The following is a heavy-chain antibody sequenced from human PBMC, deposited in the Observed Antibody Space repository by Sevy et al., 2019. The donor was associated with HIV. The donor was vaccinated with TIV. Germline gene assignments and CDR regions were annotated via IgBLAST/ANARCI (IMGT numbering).Heavy chain of an antibody. V-gene: IGHV3-21*01. CDR1: GFTFNSHT. D-gene: IGHD4-17*01. CDR2: ISSSSSYI. CDR3: ARVKDYGDYGAFDI. J-gene: IGHJ3*02. Sequence: GGSLRLSCAGSGFTFNSHTMNWVRQAPGKGLEWVSSISSSSSYIYYGDSVKGRFTISRDNAKSSLFLQMNSLRAEDTAIYFCARVKDYGDYGAFDIWGKGTMVTVS.